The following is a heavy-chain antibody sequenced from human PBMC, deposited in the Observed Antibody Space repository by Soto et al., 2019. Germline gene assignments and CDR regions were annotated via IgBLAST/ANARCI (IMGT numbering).Heavy chain of an antibody. CDR1: GGTFSSYT. Sequence: SVKVSCKASGGTFSSYTISWVRQAPGQGLEWMGRIIPILGIANYAQKFQGRVTITADKSTSTAYMELSSLRSEDTAVYYCAREELEDAFDIWGQGTMVTVSS. CDR3: AREELEDAFDI. J-gene: IGHJ3*02. CDR2: IIPILGIA. D-gene: IGHD3-3*02. V-gene: IGHV1-69*04.